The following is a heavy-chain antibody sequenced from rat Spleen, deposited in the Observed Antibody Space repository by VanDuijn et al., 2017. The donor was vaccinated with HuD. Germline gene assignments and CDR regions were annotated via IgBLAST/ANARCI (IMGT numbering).Heavy chain of an antibody. D-gene: IGHD1-11*01. CDR3: ARSYGGYTSNSFPY. V-gene: IGHV2-32*01. J-gene: IGHJ3*01. CDR2: MWSDGDT. Sequence: QVQLKESGPGLVQPSQTLSLTCTVSGFSLTSYHVHWVRQPPGKGLEWMGVMWSDGDTSYNSALKSRLSISRDTSKSQVFLKMNSLQTEDTATYYCARSYGGYTSNSFPYWGQGTLVTVSS. CDR1: GFSLTSYH.